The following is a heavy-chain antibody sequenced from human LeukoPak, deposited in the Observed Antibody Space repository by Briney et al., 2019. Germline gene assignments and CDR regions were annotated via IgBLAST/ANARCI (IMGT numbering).Heavy chain of an antibody. D-gene: IGHD2-15*01. J-gene: IGHJ4*02. CDR3: ATVRDIVVGGGPYYFDY. Sequence: ASVKVSCKASGYTFIGYYLHWVRQAPGQGLEWMGWINPHNGDTNYAQKFQGGVTMTRDTSITTAYMELSRLKSDDTAVYYCATVRDIVVGGGPYYFDYWGQGTLVTVSS. CDR1: GYTFIGYY. CDR2: INPHNGDT. V-gene: IGHV1-2*02.